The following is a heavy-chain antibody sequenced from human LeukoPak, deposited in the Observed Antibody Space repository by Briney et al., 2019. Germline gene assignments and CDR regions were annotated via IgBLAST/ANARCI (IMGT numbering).Heavy chain of an antibody. V-gene: IGHV3-66*01. Sequence: HPGGSLRLSCAASGFTVSRNYMSWVRQAPGKGLEWVSVIYSGGRTYYADSVKGRFTISRDNSKNTLYLQMNRLRAEDTAVYYCAKAACGGNCYYYMDVWGKGTTVTI. CDR2: IYSGGRT. D-gene: IGHD2-21*01. CDR1: GFTVSRNY. J-gene: IGHJ6*03. CDR3: AKAACGGNCYYYMDV.